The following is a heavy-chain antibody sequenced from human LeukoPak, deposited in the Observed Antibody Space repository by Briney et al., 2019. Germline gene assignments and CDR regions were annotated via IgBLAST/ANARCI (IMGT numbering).Heavy chain of an antibody. CDR3: ARSDIAAAQYWD. D-gene: IGHD6-13*01. V-gene: IGHV4-59*08. J-gene: IGHJ4*02. CDR1: GGSISSYY. Sequence: SETLSLTCTVSGGSISSYYWSWIRHPPGKGLEWIGYIYYSGSTNYNPSLKSRVTISVDTSKNQFSLKLSSVTAADTAVYYCARSDIAAAQYWDWGQGTLVTVSS. CDR2: IYYSGST.